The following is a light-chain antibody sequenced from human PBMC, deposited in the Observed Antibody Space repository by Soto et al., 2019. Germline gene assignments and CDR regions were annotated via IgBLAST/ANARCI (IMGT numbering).Light chain of an antibody. J-gene: IGKJ4*01. CDR2: GAS. CDR1: QSISSNY. V-gene: IGKV3-20*01. CDR3: QQYGTSPPLT. Sequence: EIVLTQSPGTLSLSPGERATLFCRASQSISSNYLAWYQQKPGQAPRLLIYGASSRATGIPDRFSGSGSATDLTLTISRLEPEDFAVYYCQQYGTSPPLTFGGGTKVEIK.